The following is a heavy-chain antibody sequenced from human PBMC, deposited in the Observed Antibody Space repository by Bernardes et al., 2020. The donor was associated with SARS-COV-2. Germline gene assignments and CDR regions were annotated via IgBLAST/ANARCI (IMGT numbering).Heavy chain of an antibody. CDR1: GFTFGDYA. CDR2: IRSKAYGGTT. V-gene: IGHV3-49*03. D-gene: IGHD3-16*01. Sequence: GGSLRLSCTASGFTFGDYAMSWFRQAPGKGLEWVGFIRSKAYGGTTEYAASVKGRFTISRDDSKSIAYLQMNSLKTEDTAVYYCTREGNNARSAFDIWGQGTMVTVSS. J-gene: IGHJ3*02. CDR3: TREGNNARSAFDI.